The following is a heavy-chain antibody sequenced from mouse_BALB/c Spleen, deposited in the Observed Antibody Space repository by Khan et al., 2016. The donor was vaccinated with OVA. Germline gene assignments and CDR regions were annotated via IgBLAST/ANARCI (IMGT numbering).Heavy chain of an antibody. CDR3: ARAYGYWYFDV. J-gene: IGHJ1*01. V-gene: IGHV1-80*01. CDR1: GYAFSSYW. Sequence: QVQLKQSGAELVRPGSSVKISCKASGYAFSSYWMSWVKQRPGQGLEWIGQIYPGDGDTNDNGKFEGKATLTADKSSNTAYMQLSSLTSEDSAVYFCARAYGYWYFDVWGAGTTVTVSS. D-gene: IGHD1-1*01. CDR2: IYPGDGDT.